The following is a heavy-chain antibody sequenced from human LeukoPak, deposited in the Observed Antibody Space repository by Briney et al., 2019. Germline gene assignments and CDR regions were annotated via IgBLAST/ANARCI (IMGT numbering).Heavy chain of an antibody. D-gene: IGHD5-18*01. V-gene: IGHV3-48*02. CDR3: AGGAARSCGYFSDN. J-gene: IGHJ4*02. CDR2: ISTSGDTI. Sequence: PGGSLRLSCAASGFTFTSYAMSWVRQAPGKGLEWLSFISTSGDTIYYADSVRGRFTVSRDNAKNSLYLQVNSLRDEDTATYFCAGGAARSCGYFSDNWGRGILVVVSS. CDR1: GFTFTSYA.